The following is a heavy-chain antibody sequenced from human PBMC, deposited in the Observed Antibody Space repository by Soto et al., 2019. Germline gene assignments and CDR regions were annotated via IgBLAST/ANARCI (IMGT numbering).Heavy chain of an antibody. CDR2: INPSGGSI. V-gene: IGHV1-46*03. D-gene: IGHD3-16*02. CDR1: GYTFTSYY. J-gene: IGHJ3*02. Sequence: QVQLVQSGAAVKKPGASVKVSCKASGYTFTSYYMHWVRQAPGQGLEWMGIINPSGGSISYAQKFQSRVIMTRDTYTITVYIELSSLGSEDTAVYYCASIRLHLGELSPDDAFDIWGQGTMVTVSS. CDR3: ASIRLHLGELSPDDAFDI.